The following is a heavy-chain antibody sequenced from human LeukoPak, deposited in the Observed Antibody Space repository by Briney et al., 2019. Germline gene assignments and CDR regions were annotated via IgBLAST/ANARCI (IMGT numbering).Heavy chain of an antibody. CDR3: ARSSMDIVLVPAAMGHCYFDL. CDR2: INHSGST. J-gene: IGHJ2*01. Sequence: SETLSLTCAVYGESFSGYYWSWIRQPPGKGLEWIGEINHSGSTNYNPSLKSRVTISVDTSKNQFSLKLSSVTAADTAVYYCARSSMDIVLVPAAMGHCYFDLWGRGTLVTVSS. CDR1: GESFSGYY. V-gene: IGHV4-34*01. D-gene: IGHD2-2*03.